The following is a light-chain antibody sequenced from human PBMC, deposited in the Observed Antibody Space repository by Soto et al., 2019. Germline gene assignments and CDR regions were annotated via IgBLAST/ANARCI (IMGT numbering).Light chain of an antibody. Sequence: EIVRTQSPATLSVSPGERASLSCRAGQSVSSNLAWYQQKPGQAPRLLIYGSSTRATGIPARFSGSGSGTDFTLTISSLEPEDFAVYYCHQRTNWPITFGQGTRVEIK. CDR3: HQRTNWPIT. V-gene: IGKV3-15*01. CDR1: QSVSSN. J-gene: IGKJ5*01. CDR2: GSS.